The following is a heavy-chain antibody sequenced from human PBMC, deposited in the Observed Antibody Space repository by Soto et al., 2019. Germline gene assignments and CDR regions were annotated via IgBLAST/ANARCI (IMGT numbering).Heavy chain of an antibody. D-gene: IGHD3-22*01. V-gene: IGHV3-30*03. CDR1: GFTFSSYG. CDR2: ISYASSNK. Sequence: GSLRLSCAASGFTFSSYGMHWVRQAPGKGLEWVSFISYASSNKYYAPYVKGRFTISTDNSTNTLYLQMTSLRADDTAAYFCAVTTSSGSWRYFDYWGQGTLVTVSS. J-gene: IGHJ4*02. CDR3: AVTTSSGSWRYFDY.